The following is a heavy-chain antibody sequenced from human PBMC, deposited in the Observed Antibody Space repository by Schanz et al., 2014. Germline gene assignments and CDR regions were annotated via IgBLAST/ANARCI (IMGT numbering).Heavy chain of an antibody. CDR2: ISGTTTYT. J-gene: IGHJ4*01. CDR3: AREQIMAAAGLVDY. V-gene: IGHV3-11*05. D-gene: IGHD6-13*01. Sequence: VQLVESGGGVVQPGRSLRLSCAASGFAFSVYGMHWIRQAPGKGLEWVSYISGTTTYTNYADSVKGRFTISRDNAKNSLYLQMNSLRAEDTAVYYCAREQIMAAAGLVDYWGHGTLVTVSS. CDR1: GFAFSVYG.